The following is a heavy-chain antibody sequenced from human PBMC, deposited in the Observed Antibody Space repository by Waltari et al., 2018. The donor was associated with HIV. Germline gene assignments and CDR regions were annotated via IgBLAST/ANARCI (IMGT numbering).Heavy chain of an antibody. CDR1: GGSITRCSYY. CDR3: TNGGDINGSEFDF. V-gene: IGHV4-61*02. J-gene: IGHJ4*02. CDR2: VHTSGNS. D-gene: IGHD3-10*01. Sequence: QVRLQESGPGLVQPSQTLSLTGSVSGGSITRCSYYWSWIRQPAGKGLEWIGRVHTSGNSHYNPSLRSRVTISVDTSKNQFSLSMNSVTAADTAVYYCTNGGDINGSEFDFWGQGALVTVSS.